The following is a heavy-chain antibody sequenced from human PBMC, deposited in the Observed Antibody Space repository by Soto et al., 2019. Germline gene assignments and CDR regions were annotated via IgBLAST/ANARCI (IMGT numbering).Heavy chain of an antibody. CDR2: IYPGDSDT. D-gene: IGHD3-22*01. V-gene: IGHV5-51*01. Sequence: GESLKISCKGSGYSFTSYWIGWVRQMPGKGLEWMGIIYPGDSDTRYSPSFQGQVTISADKSISTAYLQWSSMKASDTAMYYCAGPSENYYDSSGYYYANAFDIWGQGTMVTVSS. CDR1: GYSFTSYW. J-gene: IGHJ3*02. CDR3: AGPSENYYDSSGYYYANAFDI.